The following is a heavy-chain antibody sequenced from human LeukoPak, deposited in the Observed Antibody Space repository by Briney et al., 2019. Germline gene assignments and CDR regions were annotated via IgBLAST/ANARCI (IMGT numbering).Heavy chain of an antibody. CDR2: IKSKTDGGTT. CDR1: GFTFSTYS. CDR3: TTVGCTSTSCYSDY. Sequence: GGSLRLSCAASGFTFSTYSVSWVRQAPGKGLEWVGRIKSKTDGGTTDNAAPVKGRFTISRDDSENTLYLQMSSLKTEDTAVYYCTTVGCTSTSCYSDYWGQGTLVTVSS. D-gene: IGHD2-2*01. J-gene: IGHJ4*02. V-gene: IGHV3-15*01.